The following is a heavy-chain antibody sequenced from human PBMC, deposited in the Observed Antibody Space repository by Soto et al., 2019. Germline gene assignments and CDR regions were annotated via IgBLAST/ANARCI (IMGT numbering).Heavy chain of an antibody. Sequence: QRLSNAALGLNFSDHAVGWLLQKHGTGPEWVAFVDGSGGDTSYADSVKGRFIISRDNSDNSLFLHMNSLRAEDTGRYFCAKEIFAAAYAATSAFDLWGQGTLVTVSS. CDR1: GLNFSDHA. D-gene: IGHD2-8*01. CDR2: VDGSGGDT. CDR3: AKEIFAAAYAATSAFDL. J-gene: IGHJ4*02. V-gene: IGHV3-23*01.